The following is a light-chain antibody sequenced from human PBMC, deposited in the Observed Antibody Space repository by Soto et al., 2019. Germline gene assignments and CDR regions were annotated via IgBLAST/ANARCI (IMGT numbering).Light chain of an antibody. V-gene: IGLV1-40*01. CDR2: GNT. CDR1: SSNIGAGYD. Sequence: QSVLTQPPSVSGAPGQRVTISCTGSSSNIGAGYDVPWYQHLPGRAPKLLIYGNTNRPSGVPDRFSGSKSGTSASLAITGLQAEDEADYYCLSFDSSLSVVFGGGTQLTVL. J-gene: IGLJ2*01. CDR3: LSFDSSLSVV.